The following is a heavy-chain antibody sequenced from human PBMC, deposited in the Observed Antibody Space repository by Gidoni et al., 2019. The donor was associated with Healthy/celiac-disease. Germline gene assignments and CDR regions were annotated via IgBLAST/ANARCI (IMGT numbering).Heavy chain of an antibody. CDR3: AKREDIVVVPAAWGFHAFDI. J-gene: IGHJ3*02. CDR2: ISGSGGST. Sequence: EVQLLESGGGLVQPGGSLRLYCAASGFTFSSYAMSWVRQAPGKGLEWVSAISGSGGSTYYADSVKGRFTISRDNSKNTLYLQMNSLRAEDTAVYYCAKREDIVVVPAAWGFHAFDIWGQGTMVTVSS. V-gene: IGHV3-23*01. D-gene: IGHD2-2*01. CDR1: GFTFSSYA.